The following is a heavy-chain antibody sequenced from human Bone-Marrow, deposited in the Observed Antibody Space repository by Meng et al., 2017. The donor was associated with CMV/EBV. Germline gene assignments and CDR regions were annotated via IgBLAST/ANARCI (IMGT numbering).Heavy chain of an antibody. Sequence: CAVYGGSFSGYYWRWIRQPPGKGLEWIGEINHSGSTNYNPSLKSRVTISVDTSKNQFSLKLSSVTAADTAVYYCARGAGRMVRGVINYWGQGTLVTVSS. D-gene: IGHD3-10*01. J-gene: IGHJ4*02. CDR1: GGSFSGYY. CDR2: INHSGST. V-gene: IGHV4-34*01. CDR3: ARGAGRMVRGVINY.